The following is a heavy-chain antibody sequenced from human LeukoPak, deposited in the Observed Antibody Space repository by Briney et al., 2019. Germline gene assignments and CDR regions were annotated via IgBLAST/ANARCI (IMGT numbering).Heavy chain of an antibody. V-gene: IGHV1-24*01. J-gene: IGHJ4*02. Sequence: SVKVSCKVSGYTLTELSMHWVRQAPGKGLEWMGGFDPEDGETIYAQKFQGRVTMTEDTSTDTAYMELSSLRSEDTAVYYCATFTLSPRLWFGELPSELDYWGQGTLVTVSS. D-gene: IGHD3-10*01. CDR3: ATFTLSPRLWFGELPSELDY. CDR2: FDPEDGET. CDR1: GYTLTELS.